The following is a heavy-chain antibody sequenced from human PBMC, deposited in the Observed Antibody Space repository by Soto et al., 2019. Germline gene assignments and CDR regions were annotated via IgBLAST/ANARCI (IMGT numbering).Heavy chain of an antibody. Sequence: VSVKVSCKASGYTFTGYYMHWVRQAPGQGLEWMGWINPNSGGTNYAQKFQGRVTMTRDTSISTAYMELSRLRSDDTAVYYCARELGGGYDFWSAYWTEFQYYYYGMDVWGQGTTVTVSS. CDR1: GYTFTGYY. D-gene: IGHD3-3*01. J-gene: IGHJ6*02. V-gene: IGHV1-2*02. CDR2: INPNSGGT. CDR3: ARELGGGYDFWSAYWTEFQYYYYGMDV.